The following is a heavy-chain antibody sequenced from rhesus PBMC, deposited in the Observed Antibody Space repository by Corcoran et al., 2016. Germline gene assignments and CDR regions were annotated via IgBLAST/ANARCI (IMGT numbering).Heavy chain of an antibody. CDR1: GGPIRRTH. D-gene: IGHD3-3*01. CDR3: ARGPDYYNCWSGENSLDV. Sequence: QLQLQESGPGLVRPSQTLSLTCASSGGPIRRTHWTWIRHPPWEVMEWFVRISGSGGSTDNNPSVKSRLTRSTETSKNQFSLKLSSGTAADTAVYYWARGPDYYNCWSGENSLDVWGRGVLVTVSS. J-gene: IGHJ5-2*02. CDR2: ISGSGGST. V-gene: IGHV4-173*01.